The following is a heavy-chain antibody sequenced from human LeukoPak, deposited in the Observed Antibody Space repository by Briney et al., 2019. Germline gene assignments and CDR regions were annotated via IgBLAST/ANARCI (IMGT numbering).Heavy chain of an antibody. CDR1: GFTFSSYE. D-gene: IGHD6-13*01. J-gene: IGHJ4*02. CDR2: ISSSGSTI. V-gene: IGHV3-48*03. Sequence: GGSLRLSCAASGFTFSSYEMNWVRHAPGKGLEWVSYISSSGSTIYYADSVKGRFTISRDNAKNSLYLQMNSLRAEDTAVYYCARPGQQQLIPDYYFDYWGQGTLVTVSS. CDR3: ARPGQQQLIPDYYFDY.